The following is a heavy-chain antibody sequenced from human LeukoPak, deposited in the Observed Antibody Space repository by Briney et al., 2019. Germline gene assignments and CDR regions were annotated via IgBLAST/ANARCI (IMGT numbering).Heavy chain of an antibody. CDR3: AKESRDYFRSNIRSPYYFDY. V-gene: IGHV3-43*02. CDR2: IYGDGGNS. CDR1: GFAFDDYA. Sequence: PGGSLRLSCAASGFAFDDYAMHWVRQAPGKGLEWVSLIYGDGGNSFYADFVKGRFTISRDNSKNSLYLQMNSLTTDDTALYYCAKESRDYFRSNIRSPYYFDYWGQGTLVAVSS. D-gene: IGHD3-3*01. J-gene: IGHJ4*02.